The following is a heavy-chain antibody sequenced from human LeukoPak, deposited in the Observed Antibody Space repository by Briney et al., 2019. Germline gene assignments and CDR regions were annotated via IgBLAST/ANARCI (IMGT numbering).Heavy chain of an antibody. J-gene: IGHJ5*02. V-gene: IGHV3-30*03. Sequence: TGGSLRLSCAASGFTFSNYGMHWVRQAPGKGLEWVAVISYDGSNKYYADSVKGRFTISRDNSKNTLYLQMNSLRAEDTAVYYCATHTESGTDPWGQGTLVTVSS. D-gene: IGHD2-15*01. CDR3: ATHTESGTDP. CDR2: ISYDGSNK. CDR1: GFTFSNYG.